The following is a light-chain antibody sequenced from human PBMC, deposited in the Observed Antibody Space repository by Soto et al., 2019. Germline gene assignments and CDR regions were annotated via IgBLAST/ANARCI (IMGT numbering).Light chain of an antibody. CDR3: QQYDRSPWT. CDR2: GAS. V-gene: IGKV3-20*01. J-gene: IGKJ1*01. CDR1: QSVSSTY. Sequence: DIVLTQSPGTLSLSPGERVTLYCRASQSVSSTYVAWYEQKPGQAPRLLIHGASSRAAGIPDRFSGSGSGTDFTLTISRLEPEESAVYYCQQYDRSPWTFGQGTKVDNK.